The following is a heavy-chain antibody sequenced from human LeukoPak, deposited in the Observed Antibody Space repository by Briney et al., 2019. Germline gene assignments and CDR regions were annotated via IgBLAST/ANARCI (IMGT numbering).Heavy chain of an antibody. CDR3: AELGITMIGGV. CDR1: GFTFSNYG. D-gene: IGHD3-10*02. J-gene: IGHJ6*04. CDR2: IRYDGNNK. Sequence: GGSLRLSCAASGFTFSNYGMHWVRQAPGKGLEWVAFIRYDGNNKYYADSVKGRFTISRDNSKNTLYLQMNSLRGEDTAVYYCAELGITMIGGVWGKGTTVTISS. V-gene: IGHV3-30*02.